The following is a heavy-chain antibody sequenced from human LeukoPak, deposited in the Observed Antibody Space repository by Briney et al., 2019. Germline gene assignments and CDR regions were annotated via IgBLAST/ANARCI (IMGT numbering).Heavy chain of an antibody. Sequence: ASVKVSCKASGYTFSSHAMHWVRQAPGQRLEWMGWINAGNGNTKYSQKFQGRVTITRDTSASTAYMELSSLRSEDTAVYYCARERGTVTTDFDYWGQGTLVTVSS. D-gene: IGHD4-11*01. CDR1: GYTFSSHA. V-gene: IGHV1-3*01. J-gene: IGHJ4*02. CDR3: ARERGTVTTDFDY. CDR2: INAGNGNT.